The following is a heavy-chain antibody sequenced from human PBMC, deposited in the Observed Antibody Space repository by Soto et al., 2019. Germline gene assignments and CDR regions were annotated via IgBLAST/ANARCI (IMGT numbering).Heavy chain of an antibody. Sequence: GASVKVSCKASGYTFTSYDINWVRQATGQGLEWMGWMNPNSGNTGYAQKFQGRVTMTRNTSISTAYMELSSLRSEDTAVYYCARESWNYDFWSGYFSGKKENDWFDPWGQGTLVTVSS. CDR3: ARESWNYDFWSGYFSGKKENDWFDP. J-gene: IGHJ5*02. CDR2: MNPNSGNT. V-gene: IGHV1-8*01. CDR1: GYTFTSYD. D-gene: IGHD3-3*01.